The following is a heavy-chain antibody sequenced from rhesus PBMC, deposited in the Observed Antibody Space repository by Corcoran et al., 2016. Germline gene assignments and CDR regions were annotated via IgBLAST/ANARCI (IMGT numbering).Heavy chain of an antibody. CDR1: VYTFTSDY. CDR2: SNTSNGNT. J-gene: IGHJ6*01. Sequence: QVRLLQSGAEVTKPGASVNLSSTASVYTFTSDYINWVRPAPGQVLEWMGWSNTSNGNTDYAQKFQGRVTMTRDTSTSTAYMELSSLRSEDTAVYYCTRSYEVGLDSWGQGVVVTVSS. V-gene: IGHV1S9*01. CDR3: TRSYEVGLDS. D-gene: IGHD3-40*01.